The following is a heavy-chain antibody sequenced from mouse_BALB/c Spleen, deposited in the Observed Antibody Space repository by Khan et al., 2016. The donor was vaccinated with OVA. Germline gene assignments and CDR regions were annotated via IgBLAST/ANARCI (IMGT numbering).Heavy chain of an antibody. CDR3: SREWGLYRYAWFAY. CDR2: ISDGGTYT. J-gene: IGHJ3*01. Sequence: EVELVESGGGLVKPGGSLKLSCAASGFTFSDYYMYWVRQTPEKRLEWVATISDGGTYTYYPDSVKGRFTISRDNAKNNLYLQMSSLKSEDAAMYYCSREWGLYRYAWFAYWGQGTLVTVS. D-gene: IGHD2-14*01. V-gene: IGHV5-4*02. CDR1: GFTFSDYY.